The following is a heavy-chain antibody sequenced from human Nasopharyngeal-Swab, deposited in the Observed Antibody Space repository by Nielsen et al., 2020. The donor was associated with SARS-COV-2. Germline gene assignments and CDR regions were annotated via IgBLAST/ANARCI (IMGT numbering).Heavy chain of an antibody. CDR1: GVSISSQY. CDR2: ISHNSGT. J-gene: IGHJ6*02. CDR3: AKEGATGWFDP. D-gene: IGHD3-10*01. Sequence: SETLSLTCTVSGVSISSQYWSWIRQPPGKGLEWIGYISHNSGTNYNPSLKSRVTMFMDTSKNQFSLKLRSVTAADTAVYYCAKEGATGWFDPWGQGTTVTVSS. V-gene: IGHV4-59*11.